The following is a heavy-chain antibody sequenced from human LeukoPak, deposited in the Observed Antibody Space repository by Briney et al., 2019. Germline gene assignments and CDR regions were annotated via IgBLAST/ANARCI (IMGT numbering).Heavy chain of an antibody. Sequence: GGSLRLSCAASGFTFSDYYMSWIRQAPGKGLEWVSYISSSGSTIYYADSVKGRFTISRDNAKNSLYLQMNSLRAEDTAVYYCAREGYSYAFEGVYYYMDVWGKGTTVTISS. J-gene: IGHJ6*03. D-gene: IGHD5-18*01. CDR1: GFTFSDYY. CDR3: AREGYSYAFEGVYYYMDV. CDR2: ISSSGSTI. V-gene: IGHV3-11*01.